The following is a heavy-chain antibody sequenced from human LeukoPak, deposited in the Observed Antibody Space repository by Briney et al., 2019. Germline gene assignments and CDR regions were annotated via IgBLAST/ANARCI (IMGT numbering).Heavy chain of an antibody. J-gene: IGHJ3*02. Sequence: GGSLRLSCAASGFTVSSNCMSWVRQAPGKGLEWVSVIYSGGSTYYADSVKGRFTISRDNSKNTLYLQMNSLRAEDTAVYYCARGTKVTEGAFDIWGQGTMVTVSS. V-gene: IGHV3-53*01. CDR2: IYSGGST. D-gene: IGHD2-21*02. CDR1: GFTVSSNC. CDR3: ARGTKVTEGAFDI.